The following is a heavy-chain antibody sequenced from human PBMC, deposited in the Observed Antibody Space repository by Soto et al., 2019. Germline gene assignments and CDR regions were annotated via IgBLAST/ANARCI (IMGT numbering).Heavy chain of an antibody. J-gene: IGHJ6*03. D-gene: IGHD6-13*01. CDR1: GYNFTRFG. CDR3: ARLDGYYHYMDV. Sequence: ASVKVSCKASGYNFTRFGISWVRQAPGQGLEWMGWISAHNGDTNYVQKFRGRVTMTTDTSTRTTYMKLSSVTAADTAVYYCARLDGYYHYMDVWGKGTTVTVSS. V-gene: IGHV1-18*01. CDR2: ISAHNGDT.